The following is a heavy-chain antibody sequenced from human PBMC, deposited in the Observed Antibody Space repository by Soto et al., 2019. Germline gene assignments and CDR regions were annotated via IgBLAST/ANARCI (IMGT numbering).Heavy chain of an antibody. J-gene: IGHJ6*02. CDR2: IYHSGST. CDR1: GYSISSGXY. V-gene: IGHV4-38-2*02. CDR3: AREHIVVVPAAHYYYGMDV. Sequence: SETLSLTXAVSGYSISSGXYWGWIRQPPGKGLEWIGSIYHSGSTYYNPSLKSRVTISVDTSKNQFSLKLSSVTAADTAVYYCAREHIVVVPAAHYYYGMDVLGQGTTXTXSS. D-gene: IGHD2-2*01.